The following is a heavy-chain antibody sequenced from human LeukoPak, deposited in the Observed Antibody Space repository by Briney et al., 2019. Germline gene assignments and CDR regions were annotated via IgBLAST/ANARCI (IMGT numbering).Heavy chain of an antibody. CDR3: AGVGATGAFDY. CDR2: ISSSGSTI. CDR1: GFIFSDYN. V-gene: IGHV3-11*04. D-gene: IGHD1-26*01. Sequence: PGGSLRLSCEASGFIFSDYNMNGVRQAPGKGLEWVSYISSSGSTIYYADSVKGRFTISRDNAKNTLYLQMNSLRAEDTAVYYCAGVGATGAFDYWGQGTLVTVSS. J-gene: IGHJ4*02.